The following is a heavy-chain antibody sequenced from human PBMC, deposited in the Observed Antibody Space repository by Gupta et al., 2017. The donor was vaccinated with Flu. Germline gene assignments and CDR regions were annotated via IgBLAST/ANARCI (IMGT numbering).Heavy chain of an antibody. J-gene: IGHJ3*02. CDR1: GGSISSGSYY. CDR2: IYTSGST. Sequence: QVQLQESGPGLVKPSQTLSLTCTVSGGSISSGSYYWSWIRQPAGKGLEWIGRIYTSGSTNYNPSLKSRVTISVDTSKNQFSLKLSSVTAADTAVYYCARSLRSGGDTAVDIWGQGTMVTVSS. CDR3: ARSLRSGGDTAVDI. V-gene: IGHV4-61*02. D-gene: IGHD6-19*01.